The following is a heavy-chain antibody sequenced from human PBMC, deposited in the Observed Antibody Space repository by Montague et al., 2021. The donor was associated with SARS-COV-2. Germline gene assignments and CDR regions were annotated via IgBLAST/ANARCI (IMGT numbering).Heavy chain of an antibody. CDR2: IYYSGST. CDR1: GGSISSSSYY. J-gene: IGHJ5*02. V-gene: IGHV4-39*01. D-gene: IGHD6-13*01. Sequence: SETLSLTCTVSGGSISSSSYYWGWIRQPPGKGLEWIGSIYYSGSTYYNPSLKSRVTISVDTSKNQCSLKLSSVTAADTAVYYCAGRGVRYSSSWYSYWFDPWGQGTLVTASS. CDR3: AGRGVRYSSSWYSYWFDP.